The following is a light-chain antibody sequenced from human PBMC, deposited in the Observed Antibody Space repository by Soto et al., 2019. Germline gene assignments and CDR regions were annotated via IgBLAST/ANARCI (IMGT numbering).Light chain of an antibody. Sequence: QSVLTQPPSVSAAPGQKVTISCSGSSSNIGNNYVSWYQQLPGTAPKLLIYDHNKRPSGIPDRFSGSKSGTSATLGITGLQTGDEADYYCGTLDSSLSAVVFGGGTKLTVL. CDR3: GTLDSSLSAVV. V-gene: IGLV1-51*01. J-gene: IGLJ2*01. CDR1: SSNIGNNY. CDR2: DHN.